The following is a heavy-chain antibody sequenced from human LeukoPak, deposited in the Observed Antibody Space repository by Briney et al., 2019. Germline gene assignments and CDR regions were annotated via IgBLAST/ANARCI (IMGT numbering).Heavy chain of an antibody. J-gene: IGHJ3*02. V-gene: IGHV1-69*05. CDR1: GGTFSSYA. D-gene: IGHD3-10*01. CDR3: AIETARGFGELLGAFDI. Sequence: ASVKVSCKASGGTFSSYAISWVRQAPGQGLEWMGGSIPIFGTANYAQKFQGRVTITTDESTSTAYMELSSLRSEDTAVYYCAIETARGFGELLGAFDIWGQGTMVTVSS. CDR2: SIPIFGTA.